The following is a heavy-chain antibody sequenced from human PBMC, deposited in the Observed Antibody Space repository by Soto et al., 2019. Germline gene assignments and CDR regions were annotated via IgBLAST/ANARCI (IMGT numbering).Heavy chain of an antibody. D-gene: IGHD6-19*01. Sequence: GGSLSLSCAASGFTFSSYAMNWVRQAPGKGLEWVSAISGSGGSTYYADSVKGRFTISRDNSKNTLYLQMNSLRAEDTAVYYCASRSSGWYFDYWGQGTLVTVSS. V-gene: IGHV3-23*01. J-gene: IGHJ4*02. CDR1: GFTFSSYA. CDR3: ASRSSGWYFDY. CDR2: ISGSGGST.